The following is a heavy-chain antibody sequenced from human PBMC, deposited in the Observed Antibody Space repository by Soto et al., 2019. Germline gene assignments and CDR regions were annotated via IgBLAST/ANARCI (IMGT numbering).Heavy chain of an antibody. CDR1: GYSISSGYY. V-gene: IGHV4-38-2*01. CDR3: ARAITYYYYGMDV. D-gene: IGHD5-12*01. J-gene: IGHJ6*02. Sequence: KPSETLSLTCAVSGYSISSGYYWGWIRRPPGKGLEWIGSIYHSGSTYYNPSLKSRVTISVDTSKNQFSLKLSSVTAADTAVYYCARAITYYYYGMDVWGQGTTVTVSS. CDR2: IYHSGST.